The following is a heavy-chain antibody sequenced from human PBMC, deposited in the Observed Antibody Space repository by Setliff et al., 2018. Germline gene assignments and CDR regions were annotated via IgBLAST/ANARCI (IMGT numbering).Heavy chain of an antibody. D-gene: IGHD3-3*01. V-gene: IGHV3-7*01. CDR2: IKQDGSDK. CDR1: GFIFSTYW. Sequence: GVSLRLSCAASGFIFSTYWMSWVRQAPGKGLAWVAHIKQDGSDKYYVDSVKGRFTVSRDNAKSSLFLQRNGLRDDDTAVYYCAKVGIFGGGYFDSWGQGTLVTVSS. CDR3: AKVGIFGGGYFDS. J-gene: IGHJ4*02.